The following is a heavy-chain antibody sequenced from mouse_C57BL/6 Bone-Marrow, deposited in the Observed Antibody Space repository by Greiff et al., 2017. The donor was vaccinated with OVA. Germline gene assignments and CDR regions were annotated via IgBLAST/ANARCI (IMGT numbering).Heavy chain of an antibody. D-gene: IGHD1-1*01. CDR2: IDPENGDT. Sequence: EVKLQQSGAELVRPGASVKLSCTASGFNIKDDYMHWVKQRPEQGLEWIGWIDPENGDTEYASKFQGKATITADTSSNTAYLQLSSLTSEDTAVYYCTTLGVTTVVDYWGQGTTLTVSS. V-gene: IGHV14-4*01. CDR1: GFNIKDDY. CDR3: TTLGVTTVVDY. J-gene: IGHJ2*01.